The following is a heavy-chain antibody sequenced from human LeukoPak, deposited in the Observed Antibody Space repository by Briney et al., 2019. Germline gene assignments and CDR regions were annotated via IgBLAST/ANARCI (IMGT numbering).Heavy chain of an antibody. CDR3: AKSVDTALVTTSFDI. J-gene: IGHJ3*02. CDR2: IYYSGKT. V-gene: IGHV4-39*01. D-gene: IGHD5-18*01. Sequence: PSGTLSLTCTVSGASISSSGHYWVWIRQSPGKGLEWIASIYYSGKTFYNPSLRSRVTISDDTSKNQFSLKLKSVTAADTAVYYCAKSVDTALVTTSFDIWGQGTRVTVSS. CDR1: GASISSSGHY.